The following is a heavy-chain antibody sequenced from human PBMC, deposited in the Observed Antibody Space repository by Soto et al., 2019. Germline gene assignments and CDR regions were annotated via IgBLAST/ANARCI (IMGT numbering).Heavy chain of an antibody. CDR3: AKDQGRRVTATRELDY. D-gene: IGHD2-21*02. Sequence: GGSLRLSCAASGFTFNSFGMHWVRQAPGKGLEWVAPICFDRSNINYADSVRGRFTISSDDSKNILYLQMDSLRSEDTALYYCAKDQGRRVTATRELDYWGQGTLVTVSS. CDR2: ICFDRSNI. J-gene: IGHJ4*02. CDR1: GFTFNSFG. V-gene: IGHV3-30*02.